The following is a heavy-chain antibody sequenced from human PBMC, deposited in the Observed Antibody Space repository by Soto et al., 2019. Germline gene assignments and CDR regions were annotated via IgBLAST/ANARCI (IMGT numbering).Heavy chain of an antibody. D-gene: IGHD3-10*01. Sequence: LRLSCAASGFTFSSYGMHWVRQAPGKGLEWVAVISYDGSNKYYADSVKGRFTISRDNSKNTLYLQMNSLRAEDTAVYYCAKLFFGRPQYYYYGMDVWGQGTTVTVSS. CDR1: GFTFSSYG. V-gene: IGHV3-30*18. J-gene: IGHJ6*02. CDR3: AKLFFGRPQYYYYGMDV. CDR2: ISYDGSNK.